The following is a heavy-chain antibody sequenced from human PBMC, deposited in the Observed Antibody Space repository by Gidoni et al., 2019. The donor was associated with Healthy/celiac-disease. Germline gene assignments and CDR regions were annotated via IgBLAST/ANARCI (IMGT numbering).Heavy chain of an antibody. CDR1: GGPISSCSYY. V-gene: IGHV4-61*02. D-gene: IGHD2-2*01. J-gene: IGHJ6*03. CDR2: IYTSGST. CDR3: ARDLPDIVVVPAAIGYYYYYMDV. Sequence: QVQLQESVPGLVKPSQPLSLTCPVSGGPISSCSYYCGWIRQPAGKGVEWIGRIYTSGSTNHNPSLKSRVTISVDTSKNQFSLKLSSVTAADTAVYYCARDLPDIVVVPAAIGYYYYYMDVWGKGTTVTVSS.